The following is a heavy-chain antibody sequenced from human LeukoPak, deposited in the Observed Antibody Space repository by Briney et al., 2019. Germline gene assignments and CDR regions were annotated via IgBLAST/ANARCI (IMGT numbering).Heavy chain of an antibody. CDR2: ISAYNANT. J-gene: IGHJ3*02. V-gene: IGHV1-18*01. D-gene: IGHD3-22*01. CDR3: ARTYYYDSRGYLRAFDI. Sequence: GASVKVSCKVSGCTFSTYGITWVRQAPGQGLEWMGWISAYNANTNYAQKLQGRLTMTTDTSTSTAYMELRSLRADDTAVYYCARTYYYDSRGYLRAFDIWGQGTMVTVSS. CDR1: GCTFSTYG.